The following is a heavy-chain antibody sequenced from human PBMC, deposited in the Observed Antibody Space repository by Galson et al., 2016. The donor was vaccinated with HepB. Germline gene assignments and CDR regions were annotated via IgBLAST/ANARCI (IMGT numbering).Heavy chain of an antibody. D-gene: IGHD3-3*01. J-gene: IGHJ4*02. CDR3: ARDYDFWSGYRAIDY. V-gene: IGHV6-1*01. Sequence: CAIAGGSVSSSSVAWYWIRQSPSRGLEWLGRTYYRSKWYNDYALSVKSRITINPDTSKNEFSPQLNSVTPEDAAVYYCARDYDFWSGYRAIDYWGQGTLITVSS. CDR1: GGSVSSSSVA. CDR2: TYYRSKWYN.